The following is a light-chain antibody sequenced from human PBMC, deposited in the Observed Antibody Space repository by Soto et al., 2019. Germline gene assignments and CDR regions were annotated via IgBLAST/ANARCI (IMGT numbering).Light chain of an antibody. V-gene: IGKV1-5*03. Sequence: DIQMTQSPSTLSASVGARVTITCRASQSISGWLAWYQQKPGKAPKLLIYKASSLESGVPSRFSGSGSGTEFTLTISSLQPDDFATYYCHQYDSYWTFGQGTKVDI. CDR3: HQYDSYWT. CDR1: QSISGW. J-gene: IGKJ1*01. CDR2: KAS.